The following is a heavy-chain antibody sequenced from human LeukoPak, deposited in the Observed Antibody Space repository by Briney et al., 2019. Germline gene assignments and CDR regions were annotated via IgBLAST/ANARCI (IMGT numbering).Heavy chain of an antibody. CDR3: ARSRVDTAMAYYFDY. Sequence: GGSLRLSCAASGFTFSSYSMNWVRQAPGKGLEGVSSISSSSSYIYYADSVKGRFTISRDNAKNSLYLQMNSLRAEDTAVYYCARSRVDTAMAYYFDYWGQGTLVTVSS. D-gene: IGHD5-18*01. CDR1: GFTFSSYS. V-gene: IGHV3-21*01. CDR2: ISSSSSYI. J-gene: IGHJ4*02.